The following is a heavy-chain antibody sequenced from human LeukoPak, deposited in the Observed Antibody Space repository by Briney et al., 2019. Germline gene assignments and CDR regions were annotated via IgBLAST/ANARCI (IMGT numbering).Heavy chain of an antibody. V-gene: IGHV1-2*02. CDR3: ARGNVRHFWLVGYCSSTSCPDAFDI. J-gene: IGHJ3*02. CDR1: GYTFTGYY. D-gene: IGHD2-2*01. Sequence: ASVKVSCKASGYTFTGYYMHWVRQAPGQGLEWMGWINPNSGGTNYAQKFQGRVTMTRDTSISTAYMELSRLRSDDTAVYYCARGNVRHFWLVGYCSSTSCPDAFDIWGQGTMVTVSS. CDR2: INPNSGGT.